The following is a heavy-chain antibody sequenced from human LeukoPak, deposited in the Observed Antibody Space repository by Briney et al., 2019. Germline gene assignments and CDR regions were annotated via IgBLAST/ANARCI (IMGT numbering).Heavy chain of an antibody. D-gene: IGHD3-9*01. CDR2: ISGSGHNT. J-gene: IGHJ4*02. Sequence: GGSLRLSCAASGFTFSNYGMNWVRQAPGKGLEWVSAISGSGHNTYYADSVKGRFTISRDNSKNTLYLQMNSLKTEDTAVYYCTTELRYFDWLRSGIYWGQGTLVTVSS. CDR1: GFTFSNYG. CDR3: TTELRYFDWLRSGIY. V-gene: IGHV3-23*01.